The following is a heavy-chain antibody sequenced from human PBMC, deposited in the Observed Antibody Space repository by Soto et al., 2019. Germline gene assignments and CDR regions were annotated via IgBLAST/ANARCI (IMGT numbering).Heavy chain of an antibody. J-gene: IGHJ4*02. CDR1: GGSISSGGYY. V-gene: IGHV4-31*03. D-gene: IGHD4-17*01. CDR2: IYYSGST. CDR3: ARAKPAYGGYALDY. Sequence: QVQLQESGPGLVKPSQTLSLTCTVSGGSISSGGYYWSWIRQHPGQGREWIGYIYYSGSTYYNPALTSRVTISVDTSKNHCSLKLSSVTAADTAVYYCARAKPAYGGYALDYWGQGTLVTVSS.